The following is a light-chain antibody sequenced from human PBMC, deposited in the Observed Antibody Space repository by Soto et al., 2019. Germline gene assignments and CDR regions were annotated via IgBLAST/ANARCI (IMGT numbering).Light chain of an antibody. CDR3: AAWDDSLNGPL. J-gene: IGLJ2*01. CDR2: KNT. Sequence: QPVLTQPPSASGTPGQRVTISCSGSRSNIGGNTVNWYQHLPGTAPRLLVYKNTQRPSGVPDRFSASKSGTSASLAISGLQSEDEADYYCAAWDDSLNGPLFGGGTKVTVL. V-gene: IGLV1-44*01. CDR1: RSNIGGNT.